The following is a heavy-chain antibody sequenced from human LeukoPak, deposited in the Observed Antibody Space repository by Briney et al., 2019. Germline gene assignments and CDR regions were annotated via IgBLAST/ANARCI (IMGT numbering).Heavy chain of an antibody. CDR2: INHSGST. CDR1: GGSFSGYY. Sequence: SETLSLTCAVYGGSFSGYYWSWIRQPPGKGLEWIGEINHSGSTNYNPSLKSRVAISVDTSKNQFSLKLSSVTAADTAVYYCARLIAAAGYYYYYMDVWGKGTTVTVPS. J-gene: IGHJ6*03. D-gene: IGHD6-13*01. CDR3: ARLIAAAGYYYYYMDV. V-gene: IGHV4-34*01.